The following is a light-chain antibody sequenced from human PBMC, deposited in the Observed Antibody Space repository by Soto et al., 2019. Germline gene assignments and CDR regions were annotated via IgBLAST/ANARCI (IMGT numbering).Light chain of an antibody. Sequence: QSVLTQPPSASGTPGQRVTIPFSGSSSNIESNYVYWYQQLPGTAPKLFIYSNNLRPSGVPDRFSASKSGTSASLAISGLRSEDEADYYCAAWDDSLRGSIFGTGTKLTVL. V-gene: IGLV1-47*02. CDR3: AAWDDSLRGSI. CDR2: SNN. CDR1: SSNIESNY. J-gene: IGLJ1*01.